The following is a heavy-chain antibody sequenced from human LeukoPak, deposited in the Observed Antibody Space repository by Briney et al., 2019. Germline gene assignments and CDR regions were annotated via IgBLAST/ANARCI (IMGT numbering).Heavy chain of an antibody. CDR1: GFTFSSYS. CDR2: ISSSSYI. Sequence: KPGGSLRLSCAASGFTFSSYSMNWVRQAPGKGLEWVSSISSSSYIYYADSVKGRFTISRDNAKNSLYLQMNSLRAKDTAVYYCARDKDIVVVPAAPRDAFDIWGQGTMVTVSS. J-gene: IGHJ3*02. D-gene: IGHD2-2*01. CDR3: ARDKDIVVVPAAPRDAFDI. V-gene: IGHV3-21*01.